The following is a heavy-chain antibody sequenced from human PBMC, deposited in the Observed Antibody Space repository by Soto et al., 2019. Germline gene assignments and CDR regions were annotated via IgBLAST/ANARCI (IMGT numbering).Heavy chain of an antibody. J-gene: IGHJ5*02. CDR1: GGSISSYY. V-gene: IGHV4-4*07. D-gene: IGHD6-6*01. CDR2: IYTSGST. CDR3: AREGGGIAARTSNWFDP. Sequence: KSSETLSLTCTVSGGSISSYYWSWIRQPAGKGLEWIGRIYTSGSTNYNPSLKSRVTMSVDTSKNQFSLKLSSVTAADTAVYYCAREGGGIAARTSNWFDPSGQGTLVTVSS.